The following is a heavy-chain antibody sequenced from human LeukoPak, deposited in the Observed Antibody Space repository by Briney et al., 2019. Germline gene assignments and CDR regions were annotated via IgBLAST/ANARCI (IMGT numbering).Heavy chain of an antibody. J-gene: IGHJ3*02. CDR1: GYTFTIYD. CDR2: MNPNSGNT. CDR3: ARGRWGLREWLRMGTAFDI. V-gene: IGHV1-8*03. D-gene: IGHD5-12*01. Sequence: ASVKVSCKASGYTFTIYDINWVRQATGQGLEWMGWMNPNSGNTGYAQKFQGRVTITRDTSASTAYMELSSLRSEDTAVYYCARGRWGLREWLRMGTAFDIWGQGTMVTVSS.